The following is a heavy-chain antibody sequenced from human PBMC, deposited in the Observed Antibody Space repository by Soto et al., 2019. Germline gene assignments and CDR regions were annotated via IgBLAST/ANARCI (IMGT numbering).Heavy chain of an antibody. CDR2: ISAYNGNT. Sequence: ASVKVSCKASGYTFTSYGISWVRQAPGQGLEWMGRISAYNGNTNYAQKLQGRVTMTTDTSTSTAYMELRSLRSDDTAVYYCARRVLAGTWDEYWGQGPLFTVSS. D-gene: IGHD6-19*01. CDR3: ARRVLAGTWDEY. CDR1: GYTFTSYG. V-gene: IGHV1-18*01. J-gene: IGHJ4*02.